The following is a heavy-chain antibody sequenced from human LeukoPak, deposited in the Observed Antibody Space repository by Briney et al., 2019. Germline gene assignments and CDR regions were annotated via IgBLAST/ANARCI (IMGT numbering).Heavy chain of an antibody. V-gene: IGHV3-9*01. CDR3: AKGWVGYCPNGVCFQLFDY. CDR2: ISWNSGTI. J-gene: IGHJ4*02. D-gene: IGHD2-8*01. CDR1: GFIFDDYA. Sequence: HSGGSLRLSCAASGFIFDDYAMHWVRQAPGKGLEWVSGISWNSGTIGYADSVKGRFTISRDNAKNSLYLQMNSLRPEDTALYYCAKGWVGYCPNGVCFQLFDYWGQGTLVTVSS.